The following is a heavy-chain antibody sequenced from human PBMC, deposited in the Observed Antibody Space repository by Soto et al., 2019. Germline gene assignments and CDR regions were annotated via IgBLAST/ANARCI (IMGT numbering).Heavy chain of an antibody. CDR1: GGTFSSYA. Sequence: QVQLVQSGAEVKKPGSSVKVSCKASGGTFSSYAISWVRQAPGQGLEWMGGIIPIFGTANYAQKFQGRVTITADESTRTAYMELSSLRSEDTAVYYCARVISLVPSLRGWFDPWGQGTLVTVSS. D-gene: IGHD5-12*01. J-gene: IGHJ5*02. V-gene: IGHV1-69*12. CDR2: IIPIFGTA. CDR3: ARVISLVPSLRGWFDP.